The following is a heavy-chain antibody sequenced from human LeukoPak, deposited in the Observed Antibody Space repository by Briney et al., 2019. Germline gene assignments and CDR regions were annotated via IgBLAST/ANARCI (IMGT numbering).Heavy chain of an antibody. D-gene: IGHD3-22*01. CDR3: ARVPYYYDSSGYKSPLYYYYGMDV. CDR2: ISAYNGNT. CDR1: GYTFTSYG. V-gene: IGHV1-18*01. J-gene: IGHJ6*02. Sequence: ASVKVSCKASGYTFTSYGISWVRQAPRQGLEWMGWISAYNGNTNYAQKLQGRVTMTTDTSTSTAYMELRSLRSDDTAVYYCARVPYYYDSSGYKSPLYYYYGMDVWGQGTTVTVSS.